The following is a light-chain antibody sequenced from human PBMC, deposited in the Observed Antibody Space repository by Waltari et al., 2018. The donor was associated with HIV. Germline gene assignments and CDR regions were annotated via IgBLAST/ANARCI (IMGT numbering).Light chain of an antibody. CDR2: WAS. Sequence: DIVMTQSPDSLVVSLGERATINCKSSQSVLYSSNNKNYLAWYQQKPGQPPKLLIYWASTWESGVPDRFSGSGSGTDFTLTISSLQAEDVAVYSCQQYYSTPFTFGPGTKVDIK. J-gene: IGKJ3*01. V-gene: IGKV4-1*01. CDR3: QQYYSTPFT. CDR1: QSVLYSSNNKNY.